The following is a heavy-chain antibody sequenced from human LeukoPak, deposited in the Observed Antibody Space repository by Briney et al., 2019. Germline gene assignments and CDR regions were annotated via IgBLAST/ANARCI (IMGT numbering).Heavy chain of an antibody. D-gene: IGHD4-17*01. CDR1: GFTFDDYA. J-gene: IGHJ3*01. Sequence: PGGSLRLSCAASGFTFDDYAMHWVRQVPGKGLEWVSFISWDGGSTYYADSVKGRFTISRDNSKNSLYLQMNSLRAEDTALYYCAKEIQPDYADFPDAFDFWGQGTMVTVSS. CDR2: ISWDGGST. CDR3: AKEIQPDYADFPDAFDF. V-gene: IGHV3-43D*03.